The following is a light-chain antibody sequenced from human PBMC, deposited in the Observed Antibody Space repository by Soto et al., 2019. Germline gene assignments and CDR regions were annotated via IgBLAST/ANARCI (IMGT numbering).Light chain of an antibody. CDR3: QQTQAVPLT. Sequence: DVQMTQSPSSLSASVGDRVTIICRASQPISNYLNWYQQKAGEAPKVLIFGASSLQSGVPSKFSGSGYGTDFTLIINNLHPDDFATYYCQQTQAVPLTFGQGTRL. J-gene: IGKJ5*01. CDR1: QPISNY. V-gene: IGKV1-39*01. CDR2: GAS.